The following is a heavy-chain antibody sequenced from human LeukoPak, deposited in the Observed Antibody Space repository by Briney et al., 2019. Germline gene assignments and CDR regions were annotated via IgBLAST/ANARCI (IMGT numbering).Heavy chain of an antibody. CDR1: GFTFSTYA. D-gene: IGHD1-7*01. V-gene: IGHV3-30-3*01. J-gene: IGHJ6*02. Sequence: PGVSLRLSCAASGFTFSTYAMHWVRQAPGKGLEWMAVISSDGSNKYYADSVKGRFTISRDNSKNTFYLQMNSLRAEDTAVYYCARVMELHVYYYYGMDVWGQGTTVTVSS. CDR3: ARVMELHVYYYYGMDV. CDR2: ISSDGSNK.